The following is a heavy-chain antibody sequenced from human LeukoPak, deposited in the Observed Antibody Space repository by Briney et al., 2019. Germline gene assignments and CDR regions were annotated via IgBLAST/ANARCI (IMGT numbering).Heavy chain of an antibody. J-gene: IGHJ6*02. CDR3: AKDFVPLAGFLEWLPYFGMDV. Sequence: GGSLRFSCAASGFTVRSSYMSWVRQAPREGLEWVSVIYSGGTTIYAASMKGTFSISRDNSNNTLYRQMNSLRVEDTAVYYCAKDFVPLAGFLEWLPYFGMDVWGQGTTVTVSS. D-gene: IGHD3-3*01. CDR1: GFTVRSSY. V-gene: IGHV3-66*01. CDR2: IYSGGTT.